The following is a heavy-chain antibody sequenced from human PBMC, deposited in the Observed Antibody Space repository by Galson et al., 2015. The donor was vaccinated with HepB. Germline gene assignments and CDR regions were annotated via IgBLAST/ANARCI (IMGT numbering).Heavy chain of an antibody. D-gene: IGHD1-1*01. CDR1: GFTFSSHS. CDR3: VRDGGNDDDGNYGWFDL. Sequence: SLRLSCAASGFTFSSHSLSWVRQAPGKGLEWVSYISTSSNYMYYADSVKGRFTISRDNAKNSLYLQLHSLKAEDTAVYYCVRDGGNDDDGNYGWFDLWGQGTLVTVSS. CDR2: ISTSSNYM. V-gene: IGHV3-21*06. J-gene: IGHJ5*02.